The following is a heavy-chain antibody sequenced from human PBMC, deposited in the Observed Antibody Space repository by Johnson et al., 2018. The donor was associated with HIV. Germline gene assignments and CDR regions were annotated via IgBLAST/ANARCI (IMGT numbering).Heavy chain of an antibody. V-gene: IGHV3-30-3*01. J-gene: IGHJ3*02. CDR2: ISYDGSNK. D-gene: IGHD2-21*01. Sequence: QVQLVESGGGLVQPGGSLRLSCAASGFTVSSNYMNWVRQAPGKGLEWVAVISYDGSNKYYADSVKGRFTISRDNAKNSLYLQMNSLRAEDTALCYCARDLWGVGAFDIWGQGTMVTVSS. CDR1: GFTVSSNY. CDR3: ARDLWGVGAFDI.